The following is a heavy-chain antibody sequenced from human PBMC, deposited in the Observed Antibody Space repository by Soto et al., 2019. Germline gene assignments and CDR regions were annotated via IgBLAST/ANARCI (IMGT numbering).Heavy chain of an antibody. Sequence: SQTLSLTCVISGDSVSSNDATWDWIRQSPSRGLKWLGRTYYRSKWYNDYTVSVKSRITINPDTSKNQISLQLNSVTPEDTAVYYCARGAYSGSSVTSLPDWFDPWGQGTLVTVSS. V-gene: IGHV6-1*01. J-gene: IGHJ5*02. CDR1: GDSVSSNDAT. CDR2: TYYRSKWYN. D-gene: IGHD1-26*01. CDR3: ARGAYSGSSVTSLPDWFDP.